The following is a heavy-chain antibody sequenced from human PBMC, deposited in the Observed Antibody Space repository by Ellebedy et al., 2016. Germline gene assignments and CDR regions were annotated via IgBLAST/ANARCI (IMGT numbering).Heavy chain of an antibody. Sequence: GESLKISCAASGFTFSSYAMSWVRQAPGKGLEWVSAISGSGGSTYYADSVKGRFTISRDNSKNTLYLQMNSLRAEDTAVYYCAKDTIWFGESPYYFDYWGQGTLVTVSS. D-gene: IGHD3-10*01. CDR1: GFTFSSYA. CDR3: AKDTIWFGESPYYFDY. V-gene: IGHV3-23*01. J-gene: IGHJ4*02. CDR2: ISGSGGST.